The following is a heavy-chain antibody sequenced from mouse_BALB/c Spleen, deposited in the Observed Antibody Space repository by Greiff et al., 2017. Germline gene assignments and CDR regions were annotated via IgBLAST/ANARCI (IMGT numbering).Heavy chain of an antibody. D-gene: IGHD1-2*01. V-gene: IGHV7-3*02. CDR1: GFTFTDYY. Sequence: EVKLVESGGGLVQPGGSLRLSCATSGFTFTDYYMSWVRQPPGKALEWLGFIRNKANGYTTEYSASVKGRFTISRDNSQSILYLQMNTLRAEDSATYYCARDLLRLPAYWGQGTLVTVSA. J-gene: IGHJ3*01. CDR3: ARDLLRLPAY. CDR2: IRNKANGYTT.